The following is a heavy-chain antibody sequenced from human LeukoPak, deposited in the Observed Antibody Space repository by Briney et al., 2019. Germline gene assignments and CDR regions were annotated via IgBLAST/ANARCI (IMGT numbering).Heavy chain of an antibody. Sequence: GGSLRLSCAASGFTFSSYAMSWVRQSPGKGLEWVTAISGSGGSTYYADSVKGRFTISRDNSKNTLYLQMNSLRAEDTAVYYCAKEDLPLLYYDSSGYYSAAFDYWGQGTLVTVSS. V-gene: IGHV3-23*01. CDR2: ISGSGGST. CDR3: AKEDLPLLYYDSSGYYSAAFDY. CDR1: GFTFSSYA. J-gene: IGHJ4*02. D-gene: IGHD3-22*01.